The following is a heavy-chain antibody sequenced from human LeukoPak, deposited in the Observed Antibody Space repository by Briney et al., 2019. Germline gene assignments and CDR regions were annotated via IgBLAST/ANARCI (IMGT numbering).Heavy chain of an antibody. CDR3: ARRGDILTDYAFDY. Sequence: SETLSLTCSVSGGSINSNSHHWDWIRQAPGKGLEWIGNIYYSGTTSYNPSLKSRVTISVDTSKNQFSLRLSSVTAADAAVYYCARRGDILTDYAFDYWGQGTLVTVSS. CDR2: IYYSGTT. D-gene: IGHD3-9*01. V-gene: IGHV4-39*01. J-gene: IGHJ4*02. CDR1: GGSINSNSHH.